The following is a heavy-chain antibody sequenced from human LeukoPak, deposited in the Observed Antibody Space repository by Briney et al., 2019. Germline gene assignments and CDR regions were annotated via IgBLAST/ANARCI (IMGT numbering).Heavy chain of an antibody. V-gene: IGHV3-23*01. J-gene: IGHJ5*02. Sequence: GGSLRLSCAASGFTFSSYAMSWVRQAPGKGLEWVLAISGSGGSTYYADSVKGRFTISRDNSTNTLYLQMNSLRAEDTAVYNCAKYAFGSSKNWFDPWGQGTLVTVSS. CDR1: GFTFSSYA. CDR2: ISGSGGST. CDR3: AKYAFGSSKNWFDP. D-gene: IGHD6-6*01.